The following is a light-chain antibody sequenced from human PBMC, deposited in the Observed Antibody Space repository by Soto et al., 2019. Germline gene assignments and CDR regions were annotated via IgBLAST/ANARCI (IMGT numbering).Light chain of an antibody. CDR1: QNVLTN. CDR3: QQYNIYPFT. V-gene: IGKV3-15*01. Sequence: ETAVTQSPATLSVSPGERATLSCRASQNVLTNLAWYQQKPGQAPRLLIYSASTRATGVPARFSGSGSATEFTLTISSLQSEDFATYYCQQYNIYPFTFGPGTKVDVK. CDR2: SAS. J-gene: IGKJ3*01.